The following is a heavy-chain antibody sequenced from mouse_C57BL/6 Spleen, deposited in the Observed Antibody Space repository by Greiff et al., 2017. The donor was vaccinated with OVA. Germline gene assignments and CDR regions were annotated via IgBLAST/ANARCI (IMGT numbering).Heavy chain of an antibody. V-gene: IGHV1-82*01. J-gene: IGHJ2*01. Sequence: VQLQQSGPELVKPGASVKISCKASGYAFSSSWMNWVKQRPGKGLEWIGRIYPGDGDTNYNGKFKGKATLTADKSSSTAYMQLSSLTSEDSAVYFCARRVLKIPYYFDYWGQGTTLTVSS. CDR1: GYAFSSSW. CDR2: IYPGDGDT. D-gene: IGHD1-3*01. CDR3: ARRVLKIPYYFDY.